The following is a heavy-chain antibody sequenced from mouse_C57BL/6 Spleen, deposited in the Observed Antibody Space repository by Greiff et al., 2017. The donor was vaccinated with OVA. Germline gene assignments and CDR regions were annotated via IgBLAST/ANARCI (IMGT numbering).Heavy chain of an antibody. CDR3: TTLGYYGSSYEGYWYFDV. D-gene: IGHD1-1*01. CDR2: IDPEDGDT. V-gene: IGHV14-1*01. J-gene: IGHJ1*03. CDR1: GFNIKDYY. Sequence: VQLKQSGAELVRPGASVKLSCTASGFNIKDYYMHWVKQRPEQGLEWIGRIDPEDGDTEYAPKFQGKATMTADTSSNTAYLQLSSLTSEDTAVYYCTTLGYYGSSYEGYWYFDVWGTGTTVTVSS.